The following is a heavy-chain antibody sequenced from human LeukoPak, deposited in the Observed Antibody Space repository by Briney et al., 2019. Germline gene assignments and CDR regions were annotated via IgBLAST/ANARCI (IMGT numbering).Heavy chain of an antibody. CDR3: AREAHYGSGSNYYYYGMDV. J-gene: IGHJ6*02. CDR1: GFTFSSYA. Sequence: PLGGLRLSCAASGFTFSSYAMSWVRQAPGKGLEWVSAISGSGSSTNYADSVKGRFTISRDHSKNTLYLQMNRLRAEDTAVYYCAREAHYGSGSNYYYYGMDVWGQGTTVTVS. V-gene: IGHV3-23*01. D-gene: IGHD3-10*01. CDR2: ISGSGSST.